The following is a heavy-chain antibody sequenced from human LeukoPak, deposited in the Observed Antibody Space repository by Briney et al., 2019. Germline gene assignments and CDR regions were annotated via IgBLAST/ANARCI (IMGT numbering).Heavy chain of an antibody. CDR1: EFSVGSNY. CDR3: AKDDYYDSSGDPNWFDP. D-gene: IGHD3-22*01. J-gene: IGHJ5*02. V-gene: IGHV3-30*18. CDR2: ISYDGSDK. Sequence: PGGSLRLSCAASEFSVGSNYTTWVRQAPGKGLEWVAVISYDGSDKYYADSVKGRFTISRDNSKNTLYLQMNSLRAEDTAVYFCAKDDYYDSSGDPNWFDPWGQGTLVTVSS.